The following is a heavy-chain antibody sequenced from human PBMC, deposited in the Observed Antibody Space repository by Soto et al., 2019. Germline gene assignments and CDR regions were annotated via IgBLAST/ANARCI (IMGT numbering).Heavy chain of an antibody. J-gene: IGHJ4*02. CDR2: INPNSGGT. Sequence: ASVKVSCKASGYTFTGYYMHWVREAPGQGLEWMGWINPNSGGTNYAQKFQGRVTMTRDTSISTAYMELSRLRSDDTAVYYCARMYYYDSSGYGNWGQGTLVTVYS. D-gene: IGHD3-22*01. CDR1: GYTFTGYY. V-gene: IGHV1-2*02. CDR3: ARMYYYDSSGYGN.